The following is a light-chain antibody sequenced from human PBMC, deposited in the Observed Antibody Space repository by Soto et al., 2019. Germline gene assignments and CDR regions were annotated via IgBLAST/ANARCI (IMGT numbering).Light chain of an antibody. J-gene: IGKJ3*01. CDR2: GAS. Sequence: EIVMTQSPGTLSLSPGETATLSCRASQSVSSNYVAWFHHNPGQAPRLLISGASSRATGVPDRFSASGSGTDFTLTISRLEPEDFAVYYCQQYGRSPFTFGPGTKVDI. CDR1: QSVSSNY. V-gene: IGKV3-20*01. CDR3: QQYGRSPFT.